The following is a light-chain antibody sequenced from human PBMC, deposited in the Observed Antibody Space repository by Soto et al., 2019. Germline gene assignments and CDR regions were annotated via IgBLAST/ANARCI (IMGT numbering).Light chain of an antibody. CDR2: GAS. J-gene: IGKJ5*01. V-gene: IGKV1-39*01. Sequence: ASVGDAITLTCRASRTINTYLNWFQQQTGQPPSLLIYGASTLHDGVPSRFSGSRSGADCTLTCSVLMPEDLVLEYRKLRSKLLITCGQGTRLEIK. CDR3: KLRSKLLIT. CDR1: RTINTY.